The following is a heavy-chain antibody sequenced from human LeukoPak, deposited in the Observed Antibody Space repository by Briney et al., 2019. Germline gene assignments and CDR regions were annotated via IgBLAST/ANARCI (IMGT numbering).Heavy chain of an antibody. J-gene: IGHJ4*02. CDR2: FDPEDGET. CDR1: GYTLTELS. V-gene: IGHV1-24*01. D-gene: IGHD7-27*01. CDR3: ARPPTPGNTGPLGY. Sequence: ASVKVSCKVSGYTLTELSMHWVRQAPGKGLEWMGGFDPEDGETIYAQKFQGRVTMTRDTSTRTAYMELTSLGSEDTAVYYCARPPTPGNTGPLGYWGRGTLVTVSS.